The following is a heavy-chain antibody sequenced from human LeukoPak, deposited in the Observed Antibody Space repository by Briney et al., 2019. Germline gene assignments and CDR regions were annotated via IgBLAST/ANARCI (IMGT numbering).Heavy chain of an antibody. Sequence: PSETLSLTCTVSGGSITNYYWSWIRQPPGKGLEWIGFSYYNGNTNYNPSLKSRVTISVDMSKNQFSLSLRSVTAADTAVYYFARDSGTTGEVKFDPWGQGTLVTVSS. CDR3: ARDSGTTGEVKFDP. J-gene: IGHJ5*02. D-gene: IGHD1-7*01. V-gene: IGHV4-59*01. CDR2: SYYNGNT. CDR1: GGSITNYY.